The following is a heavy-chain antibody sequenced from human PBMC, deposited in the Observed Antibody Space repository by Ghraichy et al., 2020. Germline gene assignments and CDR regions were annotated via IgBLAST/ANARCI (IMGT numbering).Heavy chain of an antibody. CDR1: GFTFSSYG. V-gene: IGHV3-33*01. J-gene: IGHJ4*02. D-gene: IGHD3-10*01. CDR2: IWYDGSNK. CDR3: ARDFVYYYGSGSFDY. Sequence: GGSLRLSCAASGFTFSSYGMHWVRQAPGKGLEWVAVIWYDGSNKYYADSVKGRFTISRDNSKNTLYLQMNSLRAEDTAVYYCARDFVYYYGSGSFDYWGQGTLVTVSS.